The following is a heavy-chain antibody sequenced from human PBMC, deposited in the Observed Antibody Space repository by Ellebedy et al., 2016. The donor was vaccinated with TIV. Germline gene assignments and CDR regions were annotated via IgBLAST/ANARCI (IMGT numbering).Heavy chain of an antibody. CDR1: GASVSAYS. CDR2: SYTNGKS. V-gene: IGHV4-59*02. J-gene: IGHJ4*02. D-gene: IGHD1-1*01. CDR3: ARAPISWNPFDS. Sequence: SETLSLXXTVSGASVSAYSWTWIRQPPGKGLEWIGCSYTNGKSFYNPSLRSRVTISIDTPRNRLSLRLSSVTAADTAVYYCARAPISWNPFDSWGQGTLVTVSS.